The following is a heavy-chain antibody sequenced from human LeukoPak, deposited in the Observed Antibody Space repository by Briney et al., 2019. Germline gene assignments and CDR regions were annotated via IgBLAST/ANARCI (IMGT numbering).Heavy chain of an antibody. CDR2: ISVSGGST. CDR3: PKGPKGMIVAVTTYDY. J-gene: IGHJ4*02. D-gene: IGHD3-22*01. CDR1: GFTFSSSA. Sequence: GGSLRLSCAASGFTFSSSAMSWVRQAPGKGLECVSGISVSGGSTYYADSVKGRFTISRDNSKNTLYLQMNNLRAEDTAVYYCPKGPKGMIVAVTTYDYWGQGTLVTVSS. V-gene: IGHV3-23*01.